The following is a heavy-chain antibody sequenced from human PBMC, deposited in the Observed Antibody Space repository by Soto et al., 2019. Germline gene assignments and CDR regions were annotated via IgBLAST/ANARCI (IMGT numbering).Heavy chain of an antibody. CDR2: IYFRGTT. V-gene: IGHV4-61*08. J-gene: IGHJ4*02. CDR3: ARMNYYDTSGYPFDY. Sequence: PSETLSLTCTVSGGSISSGDYYWSWIRQPPGKGLEWIGYIYFRGTTNYNPSLKSRVTMSADTSKNQFSLKLNSVTAADTAVYYCARMNYYDTSGYPFDYWGQGMIVTSPQ. D-gene: IGHD3-22*01. CDR1: GGSISSGDYY.